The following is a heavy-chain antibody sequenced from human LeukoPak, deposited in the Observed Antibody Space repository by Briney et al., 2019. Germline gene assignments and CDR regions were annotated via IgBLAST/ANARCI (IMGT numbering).Heavy chain of an antibody. V-gene: IGHV4-38-2*01. CDR2: IYHSGST. CDR1: GYSISSGYY. J-gene: IGHJ4*02. CDR3: ARLGSTTLKVSDY. Sequence: PSETLSLTCAVSGYSISSGYYWGWIRQPPGKGLECIGSIYHSGSTYYNPSLKSRVTISVDTSKNQFSLKLNSVTAADTAVYYCARLGSTTLKVSDYWGQGTLVTVSS. D-gene: IGHD2-15*01.